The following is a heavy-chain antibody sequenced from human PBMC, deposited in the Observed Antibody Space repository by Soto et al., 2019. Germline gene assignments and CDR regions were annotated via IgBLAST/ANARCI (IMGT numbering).Heavy chain of an antibody. CDR2: INAGNGNT. Sequence: QVQLVQSGAEVKKPGASVKVSCKASGYTFTSYAMHWVRQAPGQRLEWMGWINAGNGNTKYSQKFQGRVTITRDTSASTAYMELRSLRSEDTAVYYCARDVVDTMVRGWGQGTLVTVSS. CDR1: GYTFTSYA. J-gene: IGHJ4*02. V-gene: IGHV1-3*01. D-gene: IGHD3-10*01. CDR3: ARDVVDTMVRG.